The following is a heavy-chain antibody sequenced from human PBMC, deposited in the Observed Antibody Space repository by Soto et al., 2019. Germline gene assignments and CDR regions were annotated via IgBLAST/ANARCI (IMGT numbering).Heavy chain of an antibody. Sequence: SETLSLTCTVSGGSISSGDYYWSWIRQPPWKGLEWIGYIYYSGSTYYNPSLKSRVTISVDTSKNQFSLKLSSVTAADTAVYYCARGTSSSSWYPDYYGMDVWGQGXTVTVYS. CDR2: IYYSGST. D-gene: IGHD6-13*01. CDR3: ARGTSSSSWYPDYYGMDV. J-gene: IGHJ6*02. V-gene: IGHV4-30-4*01. CDR1: GGSISSGDYY.